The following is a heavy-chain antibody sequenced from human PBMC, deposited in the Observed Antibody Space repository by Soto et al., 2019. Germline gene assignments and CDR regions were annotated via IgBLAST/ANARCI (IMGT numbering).Heavy chain of an antibody. Sequence: GGSLRLSCAASGFTFSSYAMSWVRQAPGKGLEWVSAISGSGGSTYYADSVKGRFTISRDNSKNTLYLQMNSLRAEDTAVYYCAKAEGPYDSSGYYLDYWGQGTLVTVSS. V-gene: IGHV3-23*01. J-gene: IGHJ4*02. CDR3: AKAEGPYDSSGYYLDY. CDR2: ISGSGGST. D-gene: IGHD3-22*01. CDR1: GFTFSSYA.